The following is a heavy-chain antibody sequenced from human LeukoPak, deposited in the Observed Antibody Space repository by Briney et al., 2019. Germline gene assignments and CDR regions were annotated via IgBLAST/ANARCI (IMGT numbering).Heavy chain of an antibody. J-gene: IGHJ4*02. Sequence: ASMKVSCKASGYTFTDYYIHWVRQAPGQGLEWMGWINPNSGGTNYAQNFQGRVTTTRDTSISTADMELSRLRSDDTAVYYCARGEYQLPDYWGQGTLVTVSS. CDR1: GYTFTDYY. V-gene: IGHV1-2*02. CDR2: INPNSGGT. D-gene: IGHD2-2*01. CDR3: ARGEYQLPDY.